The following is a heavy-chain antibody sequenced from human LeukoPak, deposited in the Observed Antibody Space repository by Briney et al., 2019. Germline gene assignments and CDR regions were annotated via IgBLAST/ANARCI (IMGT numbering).Heavy chain of an antibody. J-gene: IGHJ4*02. V-gene: IGHV4-39*01. CDR1: GGSISSSSYY. Sequence: SETLSLTCTVSGGSISSSSYYWGWIRQPPGKGLEWIGSIYYSGSTYYNPSLKSRVTISVDTSKNQCSLKLSSVTAADTAVYYCASPSPHCSSTSCPNGGFFDYWGQGTLVTVSS. CDR2: IYYSGST. D-gene: IGHD2-2*01. CDR3: ASPSPHCSSTSCPNGGFFDY.